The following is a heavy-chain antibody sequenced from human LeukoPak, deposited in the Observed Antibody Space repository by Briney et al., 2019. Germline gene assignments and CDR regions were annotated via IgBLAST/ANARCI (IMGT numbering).Heavy chain of an antibody. CDR3: ARVGGITISPV. D-gene: IGHD3-9*01. CDR1: GGTFSSYA. Sequence: GASVKVSCKASGGTFSSYAISWVRQASGQGLEWMGGIIPIFGTANYAQKFQGRVTITADKSTSTAYMELSSLRSEDTAVYYCARVGGITISPVWGKGTTVTVSS. V-gene: IGHV1-69*06. CDR2: IIPIFGTA. J-gene: IGHJ6*04.